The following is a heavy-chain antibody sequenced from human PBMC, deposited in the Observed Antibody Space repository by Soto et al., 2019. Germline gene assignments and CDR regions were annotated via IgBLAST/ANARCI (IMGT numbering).Heavy chain of an antibody. D-gene: IGHD3-3*01. V-gene: IGHV3-30*18. Sequence: QVQLVESGGGVVQPGRSLRLSCAASGFTFSSYGMHWVRQAPGKGLEWVAVISYDGSNKYYADSVKGRFTISRDNSKNPLYLQMNSLRAEDTAVYYCAKGLGVLRFLEWLTSFDYWGQGTLVTVSS. J-gene: IGHJ4*02. CDR1: GFTFSSYG. CDR2: ISYDGSNK. CDR3: AKGLGVLRFLEWLTSFDY.